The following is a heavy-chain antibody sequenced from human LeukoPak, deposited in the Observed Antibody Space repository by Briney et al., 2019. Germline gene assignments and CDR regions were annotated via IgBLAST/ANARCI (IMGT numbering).Heavy chain of an antibody. CDR3: ARAPVKLGDYGIYYYYMDV. CDR2: INTNTGNP. J-gene: IGHJ6*03. D-gene: IGHD4/OR15-4a*01. CDR1: GYTFTSYA. V-gene: IGHV7-4-1*02. Sequence: ASVKVSCKASGYTFTSYAMNWVRQAPGQGLEWMGWINTNTGNPTYAQGFTGRFVFSLDTSVSTAYLQISSLKAEDTAVYYCARAPVKLGDYGIYYYYMDVWGKGTTVTVSS.